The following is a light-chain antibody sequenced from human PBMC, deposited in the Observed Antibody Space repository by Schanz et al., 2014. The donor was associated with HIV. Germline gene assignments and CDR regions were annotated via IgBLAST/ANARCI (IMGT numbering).Light chain of an antibody. Sequence: QSVLTQPPSASGNPGQRVTISCSGSSSSIKTNTVNWFQQLPGTAPKLLISRNNQRPSGVPDRFSGSKSGTTASLAISGLRFEDEADYYYAAWDDSLSGRVFGGGTKLTVL. V-gene: IGLV1-47*01. J-gene: IGLJ3*02. CDR2: RNN. CDR1: SSSIKTNT. CDR3: AAWDDSLSGRV.